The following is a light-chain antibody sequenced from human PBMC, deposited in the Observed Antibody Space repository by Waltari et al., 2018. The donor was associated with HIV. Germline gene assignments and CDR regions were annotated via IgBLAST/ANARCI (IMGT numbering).Light chain of an antibody. CDR2: SNN. CDR1: SPNIGINP. Sequence: QSVLTQPPSASGTPGQRVNLPCSGTSPNIGINPIHWSRQLPGTAPKLLIYSNNQWPSGVPDRFSGSKSGTSASLAISGLQSEDEAEYYCAAWDDSLHGYVFGTGTKVTVV. V-gene: IGLV1-44*01. CDR3: AAWDDSLHGYV. J-gene: IGLJ1*01.